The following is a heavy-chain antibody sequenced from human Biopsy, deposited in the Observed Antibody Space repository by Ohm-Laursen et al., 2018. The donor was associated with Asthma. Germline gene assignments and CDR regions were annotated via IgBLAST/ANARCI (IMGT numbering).Heavy chain of an antibody. Sequence: SQTLSFTWAVSGCSISSGAYYWSWVRQPPGKGLEWIGYIYYIGSTYYNPSLNSRVAISLDTSKNQFSLKLSSVTAADTAVYFCARRGGVRRYFDYWGQGTLVTVSS. J-gene: IGHJ4*02. CDR1: GCSISSGAYY. V-gene: IGHV4-30-4*08. D-gene: IGHD3-16*01. CDR3: ARRGGVRRYFDY. CDR2: IYYIGST.